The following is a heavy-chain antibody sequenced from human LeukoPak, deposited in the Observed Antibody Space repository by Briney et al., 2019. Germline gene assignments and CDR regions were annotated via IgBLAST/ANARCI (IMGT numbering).Heavy chain of an antibody. Sequence: GASVKVSCKASGYTFTSYYMHWVRQAPGQGLEWMGIINPSGGSTSYAQKFQGRVTMTRDMSTSTVYMELSSLRSEDTAVYYCARDRGDCSSTSCYRAKWFDPWGQGTLVTVSS. D-gene: IGHD2-2*01. CDR2: INPSGGST. V-gene: IGHV1-46*01. J-gene: IGHJ5*02. CDR3: ARDRGDCSSTSCYRAKWFDP. CDR1: GYTFTSYY.